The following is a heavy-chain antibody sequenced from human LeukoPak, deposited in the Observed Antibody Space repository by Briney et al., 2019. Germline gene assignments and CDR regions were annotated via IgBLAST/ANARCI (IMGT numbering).Heavy chain of an antibody. CDR3: ARLTGYSSGWYMYYFDY. CDR1: GGSISSSSYY. J-gene: IGHJ4*02. D-gene: IGHD6-19*01. V-gene: IGHV4-39*01. CDR2: IYYSGST. Sequence: SETLSLTCTVSGGSISSSSYYWGWIRQPPGKGLEWIGSIYYSGSTYYNPSLKSRVTISVDTSKDQFSLELSSVTAADTAVYYCARLTGYSSGWYMYYFDYWGQGTLVTVSS.